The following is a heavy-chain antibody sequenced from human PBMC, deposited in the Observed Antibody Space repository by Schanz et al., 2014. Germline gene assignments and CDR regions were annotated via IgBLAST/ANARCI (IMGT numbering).Heavy chain of an antibody. Sequence: QVQLQESGPGLVKPSETLSLTCTVSGGSISGFYWSWIRQPPGKGLEWIGYIYFSGGTSYSPSLKSRVTMSVDPSKNQFSLKLSSVTDADTAVYYCARHGRGLAKYQLLYFDYWGQGTLVTVSS. CDR1: GGSISGFY. CDR2: IYFSGGT. J-gene: IGHJ4*02. V-gene: IGHV4-59*08. D-gene: IGHD2-2*01. CDR3: ARHGRGLAKYQLLYFDY.